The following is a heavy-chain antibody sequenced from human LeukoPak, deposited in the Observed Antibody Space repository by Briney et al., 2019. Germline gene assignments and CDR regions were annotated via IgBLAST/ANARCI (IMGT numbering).Heavy chain of an antibody. CDR3: ARDLAVAGTIYYYYMDV. Sequence: ASVKVSCKASGYTFTSYGISWVRQAPGQGLEWMGWISAYNGNTNYAQKLQGRVTMTTDTSTSTAYMELRSLRSDDTAVYYCARDLAVAGTIYYYYMDVWGKGTTVTISS. J-gene: IGHJ6*03. CDR2: ISAYNGNT. CDR1: GYTFTSYG. V-gene: IGHV1-18*01. D-gene: IGHD6-19*01.